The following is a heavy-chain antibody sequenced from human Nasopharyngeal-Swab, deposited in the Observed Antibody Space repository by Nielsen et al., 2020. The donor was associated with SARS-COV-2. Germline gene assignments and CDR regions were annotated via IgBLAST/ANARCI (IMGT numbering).Heavy chain of an antibody. Sequence: ASVKVSCKASGYTFTSYGISWVRQAPGQGLEWMGWISAYNGNTNYAQKLQGRVTITADESTSTAYMELSSLRSEDTAVYYCARGGYYGSGSYFHYYYGMDVWGQGTTVTVSS. J-gene: IGHJ6*02. CDR1: GYTFTSYG. D-gene: IGHD3-10*01. CDR2: ISAYNGNT. V-gene: IGHV1-18*01. CDR3: ARGGYYGSGSYFHYYYGMDV.